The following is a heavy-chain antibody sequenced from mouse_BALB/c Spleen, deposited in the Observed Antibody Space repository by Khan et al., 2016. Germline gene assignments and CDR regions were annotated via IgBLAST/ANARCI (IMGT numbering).Heavy chain of an antibody. Sequence: EVQLQESGPSLVKPCQTLSLTCSVTGDSITSGYWNWIRKFPGNKLEFMGYIAYSGSAYYNPSLKSRISITRDTSKNQYYLQLNSVTTEDTATYYCARDYDGYYSLGYWGQGTTLTVSS. CDR3: ARDYDGYYSLGY. D-gene: IGHD2-3*01. CDR2: IAYSGSA. J-gene: IGHJ2*01. CDR1: GDSITSGY. V-gene: IGHV3-8*02.